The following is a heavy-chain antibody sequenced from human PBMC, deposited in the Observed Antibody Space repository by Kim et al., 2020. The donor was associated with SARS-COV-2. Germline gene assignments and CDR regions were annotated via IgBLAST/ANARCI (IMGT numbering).Heavy chain of an antibody. J-gene: IGHJ4*02. CDR3: ARVYASGSPFDY. Sequence: GGSLRLSCAASGFTFSTYWMHWVRQAPGKGLVWVSRINSDGSTTNYADSVKGRFTISRDNAKNTLYLQMNSLKVEDTAVYYCARVYASGSPFDYWGQGSPVTVSS. CDR1: GFTFSTYW. D-gene: IGHD3-10*01. V-gene: IGHV3-74*01. CDR2: INSDGSTT.